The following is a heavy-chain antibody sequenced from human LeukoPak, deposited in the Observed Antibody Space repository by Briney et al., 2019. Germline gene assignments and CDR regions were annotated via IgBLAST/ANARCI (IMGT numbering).Heavy chain of an antibody. CDR1: GFTFSDYY. Sequence: GGSLRLSCAASGFTFSDYYMSWIRQAPGKGLEWVSYISSSGSTIYYADSVKGRLTISRDNAKNSLYLQMNSLRAEDTAVYYCARGYSYGYYYFDYWGQGTLVTVSS. J-gene: IGHJ4*02. CDR3: ARGYSYGYYYFDY. V-gene: IGHV3-11*01. D-gene: IGHD5-18*01. CDR2: ISSSGSTI.